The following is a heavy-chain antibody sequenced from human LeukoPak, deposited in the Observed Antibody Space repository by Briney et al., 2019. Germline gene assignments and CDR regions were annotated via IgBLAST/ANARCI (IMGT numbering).Heavy chain of an antibody. J-gene: IGHJ6*02. CDR1: GFGFSTSW. CDR3: TSLSNSYGMDD. CDR2: IKQDGSEK. V-gene: IGHV3-7*01. Sequence: GGSLTLSCAASGFGFSTSWMSWLRQAPGKGLERVANIKQDGSEKYYVDSVKGRFTISRDNAKNSVYLQMNSLRDEDTAVYYFTSLSNSYGMDDWGQGTTATVSS. D-gene: IGHD2/OR15-2a*01.